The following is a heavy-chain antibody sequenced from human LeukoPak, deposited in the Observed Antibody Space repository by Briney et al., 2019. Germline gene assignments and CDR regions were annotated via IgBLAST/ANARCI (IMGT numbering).Heavy chain of an antibody. CDR1: GDSISNFY. CDR2: IYYSGST. Sequence: SQTLSLTCTVSGDSISNFYWSWIRQPPGKGLEWIGYIYYSGSTNYNPSLKSRVTILVDTPKNHFSLKLSSVTAADTAVYYCARNPLAAAGPYYFDYWGQGTLVTVSS. J-gene: IGHJ4*02. D-gene: IGHD6-13*01. CDR3: ARNPLAAAGPYYFDY. V-gene: IGHV4-59*08.